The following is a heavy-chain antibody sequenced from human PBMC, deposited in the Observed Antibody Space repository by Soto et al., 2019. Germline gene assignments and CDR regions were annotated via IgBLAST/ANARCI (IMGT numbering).Heavy chain of an antibody. J-gene: IGHJ4*02. CDR2: IYYSGST. CDR3: ARDDPAAGTSPFDY. V-gene: IGHV4-31*03. Sequence: SETLSLTCTVSGGSISSGGYYWSWIRQHPGKGLEWIGYIYYSGSTYYNPSLKSRVTISVDTSKNQFSLKLSSVTAADTAVYYCARDDPAAGTSPFDYWGQGTLVTVSS. D-gene: IGHD6-13*01. CDR1: GGSISSGGYY.